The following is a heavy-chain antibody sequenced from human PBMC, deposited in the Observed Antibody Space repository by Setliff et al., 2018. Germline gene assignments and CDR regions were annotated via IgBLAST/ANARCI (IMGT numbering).Heavy chain of an antibody. CDR1: TFTFSKYA. CDR3: ARDPNGAFVGAFDT. D-gene: IGHD3-10*01. Sequence: PEGTLRLPCVASTFTFSKYAMTWVRQAPGKGLEWVSSIGASGDRTYYADSVKGRFTISRDNSRNSLYLQMNSLRVEDTASYLCARDPNGAFVGAFDTWDQGILVTVSS. CDR2: IGASGDRT. V-gene: IGHV3-23*01. J-gene: IGHJ5*02.